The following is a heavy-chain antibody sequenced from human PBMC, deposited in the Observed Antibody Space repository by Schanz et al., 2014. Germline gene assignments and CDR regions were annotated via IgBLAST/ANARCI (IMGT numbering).Heavy chain of an antibody. Sequence: QVHLVQSGSEVKKPGASVKVSCKASRYPFTAYYMHWVRQAPGQGLEWMGRINPNSGDTNYAQKFQGRVTMTRDTSTSTAYMELSRLRPEDTALYFCARDEGRDGYNLAFDVWGQGTLVTVSS. J-gene: IGHJ3*01. CDR2: INPNSGDT. D-gene: IGHD5-12*01. CDR3: ARDEGRDGYNLAFDV. V-gene: IGHV1-2*06. CDR1: RYPFTAYY.